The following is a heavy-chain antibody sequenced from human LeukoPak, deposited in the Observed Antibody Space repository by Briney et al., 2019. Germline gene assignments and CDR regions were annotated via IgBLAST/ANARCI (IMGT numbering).Heavy chain of an antibody. J-gene: IGHJ4*02. D-gene: IGHD3-16*01. CDR2: ISGSGGST. V-gene: IGHV3-23*01. Sequence: PGGSLRLSCAASGFTFSSYAMSWVRQAPEKGLEWVSAISGSGGSTYYADSVKGRFTISRDNSRDTLYLQMNSLRAEDTAVYYCAQEYYDYVWGSYYFDYSGAGTLVTASP. CDR3: AQEYYDYVWGSYYFDY. CDR1: GFTFSSYA.